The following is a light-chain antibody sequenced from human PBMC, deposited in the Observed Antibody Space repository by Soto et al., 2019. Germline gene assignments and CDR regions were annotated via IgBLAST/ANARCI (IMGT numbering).Light chain of an antibody. J-gene: IGKJ1*01. CDR1: HNIGRF. Sequence: DIQMTQSPSSLYASVGDRVTMTCRASHNIGRFLNWYQQKGGNAPKLLIYGTSNLASGVPLRFRGGGSGTDFTLTISTLQPEDFATYYCQQSFNTPLTFGQGTK. V-gene: IGKV1-39*01. CDR3: QQSFNTPLT. CDR2: GTS.